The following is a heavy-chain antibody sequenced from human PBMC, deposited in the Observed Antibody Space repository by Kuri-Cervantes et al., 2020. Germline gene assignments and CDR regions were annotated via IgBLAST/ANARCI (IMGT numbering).Heavy chain of an antibody. V-gene: IGHV3-48*04. CDR3: ARDGLNWYFDI. CDR1: GFTFSSYS. Sequence: GGSLRLSCAASGFTFSSYSMNWVRQAPGKGLEWVSYISSRGNLIYYADSVKGRFTISRDNAKNSLYLQMNSLRAEDTAVYYCARDGLNWYFDIWGRGTLVTVSS. D-gene: IGHD5/OR15-5a*01. J-gene: IGHJ2*01. CDR2: ISSRGNLI.